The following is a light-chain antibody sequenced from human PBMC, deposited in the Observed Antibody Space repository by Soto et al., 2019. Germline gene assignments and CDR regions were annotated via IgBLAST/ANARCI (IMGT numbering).Light chain of an antibody. CDR1: RSNIGSNN. CDR2: SND. CDR3: AAWDDSLNGVYV. Sequence: QSVLTQPPSASGTPGQRVTISCSGSRSNIGSNNVSWYQQLPGTAPKLLIYSNDKRPSGVPDRFSGSKSGTSASLAITGLQSEDEADYYCAAWDDSLNGVYVFGPGTKLTVL. V-gene: IGLV1-44*01. J-gene: IGLJ1*01.